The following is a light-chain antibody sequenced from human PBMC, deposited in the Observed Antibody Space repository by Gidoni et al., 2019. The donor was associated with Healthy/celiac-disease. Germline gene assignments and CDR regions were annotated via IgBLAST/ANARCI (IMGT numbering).Light chain of an antibody. V-gene: IGKV1-8*01. Sequence: AIRMTQSPSSFSASTGDRVTITCRASQGISSYLAWYQQKPGKAHKLLIYAASTLQSGVPSRFSGSGSGTDFTITISCLQSEDFATYYCQQYYSYPPLTFGGGTKVEIK. J-gene: IGKJ4*01. CDR1: QGISSY. CDR3: QQYYSYPPLT. CDR2: AAS.